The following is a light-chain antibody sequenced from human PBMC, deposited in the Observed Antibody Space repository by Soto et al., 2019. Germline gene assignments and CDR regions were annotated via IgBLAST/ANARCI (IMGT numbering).Light chain of an antibody. Sequence: QSVLTQPASVSVSPGQSVTISCTGTSSDVGGYNYVSWYQHHPGKAPKLLIYDVNSRPSGVSERFSGSKSGNTASLTISGLQAEDEADYYCSSYTSSSTEVFGTGTKVTXL. CDR2: DVN. CDR1: SSDVGGYNY. J-gene: IGLJ1*01. V-gene: IGLV2-14*03. CDR3: SSYTSSSTEV.